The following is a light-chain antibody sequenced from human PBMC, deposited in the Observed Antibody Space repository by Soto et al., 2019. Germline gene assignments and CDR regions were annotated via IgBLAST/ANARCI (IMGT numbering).Light chain of an antibody. CDR1: QYINTR. J-gene: IGKJ5*01. V-gene: IGKV3D-11*03. Sequence: EIVLTQSPSTLSSFPGDRVTLSCRASQYINTRLAWYQHRPGQAPRLLIYQTSIRAAGIPARFSASGTGTDFTLTTSDVQPEDFAVYYCQQYDSSPITFGQGTRLEIK. CDR3: QQYDSSPIT. CDR2: QTS.